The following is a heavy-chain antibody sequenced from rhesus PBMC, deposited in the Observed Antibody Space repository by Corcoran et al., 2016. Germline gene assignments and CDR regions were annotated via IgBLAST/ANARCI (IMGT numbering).Heavy chain of an antibody. J-gene: IGHJ4*01. V-gene: IGHV4-106*01. CDR2: IFGRGGGT. CDR1: GGSISDDYY. Sequence: QVQLQESGPGLVKPSETLSLTCAVSGGSISDDYYWSWIRQPPGKGLGLIGSIFGRGGGTTYNPSLKNRVTISIDTSKNQFSLKLSAVTAADTAVYYCARATAGTVKVVDYWGQGVLVTVSS. CDR3: ARATAGTVKVVDY. D-gene: IGHD5-24*01.